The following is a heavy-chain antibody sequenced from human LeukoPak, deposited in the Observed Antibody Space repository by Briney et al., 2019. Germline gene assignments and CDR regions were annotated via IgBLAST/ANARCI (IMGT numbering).Heavy chain of an antibody. V-gene: IGHV3-43*02. CDR3: AKDMYYYDSSGYYHGAFDI. Sequence: PGGSLRLSCAASGLTFYDYAMHWVRQAPGKGLEWVSLISGDGGSTYYADSVKGRFTISRDNSKNSLYLQMNSLRTEDTALYYCAKDMYYYDSSGYYHGAFDIWGQGTMVTVSS. CDR1: GLTFYDYA. CDR2: ISGDGGST. D-gene: IGHD3-22*01. J-gene: IGHJ3*02.